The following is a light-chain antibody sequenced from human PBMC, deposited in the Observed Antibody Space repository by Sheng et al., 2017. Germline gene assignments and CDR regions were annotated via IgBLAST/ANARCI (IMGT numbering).Light chain of an antibody. Sequence: QLVLTQPPSVSGVLGQRVTISCTGSSSNIGADYDVHWYQFLPGTAPKLLVYGMNNRPAGVPDRFSASTSGTSASLAITGLQGDDEADYYCQSYDSSLSGSVFGTGTKVTVL. CDR2: GMN. J-gene: IGLJ1*01. V-gene: IGLV1-40*01. CDR3: QSYDSSLSGSV. CDR1: SSNIGADYD.